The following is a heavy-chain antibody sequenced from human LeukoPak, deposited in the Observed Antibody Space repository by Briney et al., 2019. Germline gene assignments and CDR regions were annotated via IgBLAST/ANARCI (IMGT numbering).Heavy chain of an antibody. CDR1: GFTFSSYA. CDR3: ATSSGYDLGSAFDV. Sequence: GGSLRLSCAASGFTFSSYAMHWVRQAPGKGLEWVAVIAYDGSSKYYADSVKGRFTISRDNSKTTMYLQLNSLRADDTAVFYCATSSGYDLGSAFDVWGQGTRVTVSS. CDR2: IAYDGSSK. D-gene: IGHD5-12*01. V-gene: IGHV3-30-3*01. J-gene: IGHJ3*01.